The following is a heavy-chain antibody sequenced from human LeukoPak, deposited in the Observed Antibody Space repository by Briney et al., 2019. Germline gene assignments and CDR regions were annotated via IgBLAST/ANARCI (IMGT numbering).Heavy chain of an antibody. Sequence: SGTLSLTCAVYGGSFSDYYWTWIRLPPGKGLEWIGEINHSGSTNYNPSLKSRVTISVDTSKNQFSLKLSSVTAADTAVYYCARVLKPGAAGTSRYYYYYGMDVWGQGTTVTVSS. CDR3: ARVLKPGAAGTSRYYYYYGMDV. CDR1: GGSFSDYY. J-gene: IGHJ6*02. V-gene: IGHV4-34*01. D-gene: IGHD6-13*01. CDR2: INHSGST.